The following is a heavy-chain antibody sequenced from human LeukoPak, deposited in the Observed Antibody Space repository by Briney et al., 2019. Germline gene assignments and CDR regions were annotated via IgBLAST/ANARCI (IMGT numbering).Heavy chain of an antibody. J-gene: IGHJ6*03. D-gene: IGHD5-12*01. V-gene: IGHV4-59*01. CDR1: GGSISSYY. CDR3: ARESLGHDPINKYYYYYRHV. CDR2: IYYSGST. Sequence: SETLSLTCTVSGGSISSYYLSWIRQPPGKGLGWIGYIYYSGSTNYNPSLKSRVTISVDTSKNQFSLKLSSVTAADTAVYYCARESLGHDPINKYYYYYRHVWGKGTTVTVSS.